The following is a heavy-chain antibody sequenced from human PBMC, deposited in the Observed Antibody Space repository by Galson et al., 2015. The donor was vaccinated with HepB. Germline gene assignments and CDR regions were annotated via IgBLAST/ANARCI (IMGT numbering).Heavy chain of an antibody. CDR3: ARDQFPPHYDFWSGYYPIYYYYGMDV. D-gene: IGHD3-3*01. CDR2: IWYAGSNK. Sequence: SLRLSCAAFGFTFSSYGMHWVRQAPGKGLERVAVIWYAGSNKYYADSVKGRFAISRDNSKNTLYMQMNSLRPEDTAVYYCARDQFPPHYDFWSGYYPIYYYYGMDVWSQGTTVTVSS. CDR1: GFTFSSYG. V-gene: IGHV3-33*01. J-gene: IGHJ6*02.